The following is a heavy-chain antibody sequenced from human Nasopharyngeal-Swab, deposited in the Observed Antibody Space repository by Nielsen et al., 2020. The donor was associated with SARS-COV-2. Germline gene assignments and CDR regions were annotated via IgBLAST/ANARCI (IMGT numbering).Heavy chain of an antibody. J-gene: IGHJ6*02. D-gene: IGHD1-1*01. V-gene: IGHV3-20*04. Sequence: GGSLRLSCTASGFTFDTFGMSWVRQAPGKGLEWVARISGSGRGTSYADSVKGRFTISRDNAKNSLYLQMNSLRAEDTALYYCAKLPTDYYYYGMDVWGQGTTVTVSS. CDR1: GFTFDTFG. CDR3: AKLPTDYYYYGMDV. CDR2: ISGSGRGT.